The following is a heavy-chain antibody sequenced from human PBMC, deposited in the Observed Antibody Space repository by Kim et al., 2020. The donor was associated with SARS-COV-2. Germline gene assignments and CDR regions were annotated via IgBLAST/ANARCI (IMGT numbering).Heavy chain of an antibody. V-gene: IGHV3-30*02. Sequence: DAVKGRFTISRDNSKNTLYLQMNSLRAADTALYYCAKEEDSGCCSGGSCYWGQGTLVTVSS. D-gene: IGHD2-15*01. J-gene: IGHJ4*02. CDR3: AKEEDSGCCSGGSCY.